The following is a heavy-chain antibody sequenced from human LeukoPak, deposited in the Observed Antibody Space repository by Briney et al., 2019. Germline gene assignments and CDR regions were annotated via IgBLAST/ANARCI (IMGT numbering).Heavy chain of an antibody. Sequence: SETLSLTCTVSGGSISSYYWSWIRQPPGRGLEWIGYIYYSGSTNYNPSLKSRVTISVDTSKNQFSLKLSSVTAADTAVYYCARGRDYYDSGGYYYEGTIVDYWGQGTLVTVSS. V-gene: IGHV4-59*01. D-gene: IGHD3-22*01. CDR2: IYYSGST. CDR1: GGSISSYY. J-gene: IGHJ4*02. CDR3: ARGRDYYDSGGYYYEGTIVDY.